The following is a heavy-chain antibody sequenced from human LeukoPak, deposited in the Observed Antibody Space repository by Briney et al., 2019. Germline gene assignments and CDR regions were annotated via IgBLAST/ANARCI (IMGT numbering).Heavy chain of an antibody. CDR3: AAGYCSGGSCFYYGMDV. V-gene: IGHV4-4*07. J-gene: IGHJ6*02. CDR2: IYTSGST. CDR1: GGSISSYY. Sequence: PSETLSLTCTVSGGSISSYYWSWIRQPAGKGLEWIGRIYTSGSTNYNPSLKSRVTMSVDTSKNQFSLKLSSVTAADTAVYYCAAGYCSGGSCFYYGMDVWGQGTTVTVSS. D-gene: IGHD2-15*01.